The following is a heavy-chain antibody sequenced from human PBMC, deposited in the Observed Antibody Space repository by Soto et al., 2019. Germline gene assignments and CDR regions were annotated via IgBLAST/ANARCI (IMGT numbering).Heavy chain of an antibody. Sequence: QLLESGPGLVKPSETLSLTCTVSGGSISSSSYYWGWIRQPPGKGLEWIGSIYYSGSTYYNPSLKSRVTISVDTSKNQFSLKLSYVTAADTAVYYCARAPQGEVPAATGPGYYYYGMDVWGQGTTVTVSS. J-gene: IGHJ6*02. V-gene: IGHV4-39*01. CDR2: IYYSGST. D-gene: IGHD2-2*01. CDR3: ARAPQGEVPAATGPGYYYYGMDV. CDR1: GGSISSSSYY.